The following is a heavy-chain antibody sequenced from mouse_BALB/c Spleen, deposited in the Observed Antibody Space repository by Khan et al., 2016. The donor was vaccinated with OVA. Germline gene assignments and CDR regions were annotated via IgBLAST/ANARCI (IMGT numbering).Heavy chain of an antibody. Sequence: EVKLLESGPGLVKPSQSLSLTCTVTGYSITSDYAWNWIRQFPGNKLEWMGYITYSGGTSYHPSLKSRISITRDTSKNQFFLRLNSVTTEDSATYYCARWFAYWGQGTLVTVS. CDR1: GYSITSDYA. J-gene: IGHJ3*01. V-gene: IGHV3-2*02. CDR2: ITYSGGT. CDR3: ARWFAY.